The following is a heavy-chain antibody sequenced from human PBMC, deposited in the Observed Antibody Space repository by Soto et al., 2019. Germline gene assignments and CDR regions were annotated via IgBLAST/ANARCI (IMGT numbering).Heavy chain of an antibody. CDR1: GGSISSSSYY. J-gene: IGHJ4*02. CDR3: AKGRVVITL. CDR2: SYYSGST. V-gene: IGHV4-39*01. D-gene: IGHD3-22*01. Sequence: QLQLQESGPGLVKPSETLSLTCTVSGGSISSSSYYWGWIRQPPGKGLEWIGSSYYSGSTYYNPSPQSRVTISVDTSTHQFSLKLSSVAAADTAVYYCAKGRVVITLWGQGTLVTVSS.